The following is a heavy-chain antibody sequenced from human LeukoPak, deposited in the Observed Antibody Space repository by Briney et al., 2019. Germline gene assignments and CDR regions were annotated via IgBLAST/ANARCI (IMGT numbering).Heavy chain of an antibody. CDR3: GRVGAAHPSDYGGYYYFDY. D-gene: IGHD4-23*01. CDR2: IYHSGNT. CDR1: GGSISSGYY. Sequence: TSETLSLTCTVSGGSISSGYYWGWIRQPPGKGLEWIGSIYHSGNTLYNPSLKSRVTISVDTSKNQFSLKLRSVTAADTAVYYCGRVGAAHPSDYGGYYYFDYWGQGNLVTVSS. V-gene: IGHV4-38-2*02. J-gene: IGHJ4*02.